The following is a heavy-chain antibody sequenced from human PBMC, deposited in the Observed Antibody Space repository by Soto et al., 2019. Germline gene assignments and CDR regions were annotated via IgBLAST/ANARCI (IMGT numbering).Heavy chain of an antibody. Sequence: GSLRLSCAASGFTFSSYAMHWVRQAPGKGLEYVSAISSNGGSTYYANSVKGRFTISRDNSKNTLYLQMGSLRAEDMAVYYCARDRGRGYSGYDLGFDWFDPWGQGTLVTVSS. V-gene: IGHV3-64*01. J-gene: IGHJ5*02. CDR1: GFTFSSYA. D-gene: IGHD5-12*01. CDR3: ARDRGRGYSGYDLGFDWFDP. CDR2: ISSNGGST.